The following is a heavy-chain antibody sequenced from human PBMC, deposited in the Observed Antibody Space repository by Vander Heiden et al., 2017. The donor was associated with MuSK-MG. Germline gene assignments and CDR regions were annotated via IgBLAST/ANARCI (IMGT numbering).Heavy chain of an antibody. CDR2: IYNSGST. D-gene: IGHD3-9*01. CDR3: ARRGPYYDIYSWFDP. Sequence: QLQLQVSRPGLVKPSETLSLTCAVSGSSIGSSSYYWGWIRHPPGKGLEWIGSIYNSGSTYYNPPRKCRVTISVDTTKNKVSMKLSSVTAAATDVYYCARRGPYYDIYSWFDPWGQGTLVTVSS. J-gene: IGHJ5*02. V-gene: IGHV4-39*01. CDR1: GSSIGSSSYY.